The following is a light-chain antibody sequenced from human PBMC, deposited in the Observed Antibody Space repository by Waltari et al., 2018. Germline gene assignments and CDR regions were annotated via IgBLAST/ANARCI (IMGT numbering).Light chain of an antibody. CDR2: TTH. Sequence: QTVVTQEPSFSVSPGGTVTLPCGLSSGSVSTDPYPRWYQPTPGQTPRTPVYTTHPRSSGVPDRFSGSILGNKAALTITGAQADDEADYYCVLYMGFGISVFGGGTKLTVL. CDR1: SGSVSTDPY. V-gene: IGLV8-61*01. CDR3: VLYMGFGISV. J-gene: IGLJ3*02.